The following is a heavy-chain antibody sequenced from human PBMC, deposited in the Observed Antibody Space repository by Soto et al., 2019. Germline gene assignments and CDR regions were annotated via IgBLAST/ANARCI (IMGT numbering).Heavy chain of an antibody. J-gene: IGHJ4*02. Sequence: QVQLQESGPGLVRPSGALSVTCAVSGDSISRSHWWSWVRQSPGKGLEWIGKISHSGITNYNPSLKSRVTISGDKSKNQLSLKVTSVTAADTAVYYCARVRYDRSGFDHWGQGTLVSVSS. V-gene: IGHV4-4*02. D-gene: IGHD3-22*01. CDR3: ARVRYDRSGFDH. CDR2: ISHSGIT. CDR1: GDSISRSHW.